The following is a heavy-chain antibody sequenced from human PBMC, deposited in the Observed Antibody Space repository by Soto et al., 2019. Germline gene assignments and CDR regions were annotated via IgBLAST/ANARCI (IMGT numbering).Heavy chain of an antibody. D-gene: IGHD1-26*01. Sequence: QVQVVESGGGVVQPGRSLRLSCVASGFTFSSSTMYWVRQAPGKGLEWVAILSSDENTKYYADSVKGRFIISRDNSKNTLFLEINSLRPEDTAVYYCARGGGGKWEPWGQGTLVTVSS. CDR2: LSSDENTK. J-gene: IGHJ4*02. V-gene: IGHV3-30-3*01. CDR1: GFTFSSST. CDR3: ARGGGGKWEP.